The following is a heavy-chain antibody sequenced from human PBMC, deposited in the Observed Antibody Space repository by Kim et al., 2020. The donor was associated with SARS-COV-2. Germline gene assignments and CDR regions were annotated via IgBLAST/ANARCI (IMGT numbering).Heavy chain of an antibody. J-gene: IGHJ4*02. Sequence: SETLSLTCTVSGGSISSGGYYWSWIRQHPGKGLEWIGYIYYSGSTYYNPSLKSRVTISVDTSKNQFSLKLSSVTAADTAVYYCARAGLRHYYGSGSPLFDYWGQGTLVTVSS. V-gene: IGHV4-31*03. CDR3: ARAGLRHYYGSGSPLFDY. CDR1: GGSISSGGYY. CDR2: IYYSGST. D-gene: IGHD3-10*01.